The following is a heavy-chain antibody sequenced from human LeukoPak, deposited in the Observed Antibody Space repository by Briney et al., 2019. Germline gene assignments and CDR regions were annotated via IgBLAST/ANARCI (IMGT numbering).Heavy chain of an antibody. CDR1: GASILNYY. CDR2: VHHSVRT. CDR3: ARDLRANY. Sequence: SETLSLTCNVSGASILNYYCSWIRQAPEEGLEWIGYVHHSVRTNSNPSLGSRVTMSVDTSTSQLSLNLTSVTTADTAVYFCARDLRANYWGQGTLVFVSS. J-gene: IGHJ1*01. D-gene: IGHD2-8*01. V-gene: IGHV4-59*01.